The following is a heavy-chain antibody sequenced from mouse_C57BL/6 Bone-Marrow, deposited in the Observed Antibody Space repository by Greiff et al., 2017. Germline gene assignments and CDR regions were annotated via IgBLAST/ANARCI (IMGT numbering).Heavy chain of an antibody. CDR2: IRNKANNHAT. CDR3: TAGSRGYFDY. CDR1: GFTFSDAW. V-gene: IGHV6-6*01. D-gene: IGHD1-1*01. J-gene: IGHJ2*01. Sequence: DVMLVESGGGLVQPGGSMKLSCAASGFTFSDAWMDWVRQSPEKGLEWVAEIRNKANNHATYYAESVKGRLTISRDDSKSSVYLQKNCLRAEDTGIYYCTAGSRGYFDYWGQGTTLTVSS.